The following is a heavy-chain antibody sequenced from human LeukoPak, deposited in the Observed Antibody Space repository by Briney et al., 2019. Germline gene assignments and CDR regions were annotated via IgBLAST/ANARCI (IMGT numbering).Heavy chain of an antibody. Sequence: GASVKVFCKASGYTFTGYHVHWVRQAPGQGLEWMGWINPNSGGTNYAQKFQGRVTMTRDTSISTAYMELSRLTSDDTAMYYCAREAAGSSTSCYPDYWGQGTLVTVSS. V-gene: IGHV1-2*02. D-gene: IGHD2-2*01. CDR3: AREAAGSSTSCYPDY. CDR2: INPNSGGT. J-gene: IGHJ4*02. CDR1: GYTFTGYH.